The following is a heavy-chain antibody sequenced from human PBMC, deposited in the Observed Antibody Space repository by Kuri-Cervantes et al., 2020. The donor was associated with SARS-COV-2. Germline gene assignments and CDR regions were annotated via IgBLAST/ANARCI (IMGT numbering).Heavy chain of an antibody. D-gene: IGHD3-22*01. V-gene: IGHV5-10-1*01. CDR2: IDPSDSYT. J-gene: IGHJ6*02. CDR1: GYSFTSYW. CDR3: ARSGYYDSSGYYPPNYGMDV. Sequence: GESLKISCKGSGYSFTSYWISWVRQMPGKGLEWMGRIDPSDSYTNYSPSFQGHVTISADKSISTAYLQWSSLKASDTAMYYCARSGYYDSSGYYPPNYGMDVWGQGTTVTVSS.